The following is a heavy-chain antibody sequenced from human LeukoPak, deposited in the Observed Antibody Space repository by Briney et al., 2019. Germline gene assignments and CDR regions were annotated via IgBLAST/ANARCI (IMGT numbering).Heavy chain of an antibody. V-gene: IGHV4-30-2*01. J-gene: IGHJ3*02. D-gene: IGHD3-3*01. CDR1: GGSISSGGYY. Sequence: SETLSLTCTVSGGSISSGGYYWSWIRQPPGKGLEWIGYIYHSGSTYYNPSLKSRVTISVDRSKNQFSLKLSSVTAADTAVYYCARDDVVTIFGDRYDAFDIWGQGTMVTVSS. CDR2: IYHSGST. CDR3: ARDDVVTIFGDRYDAFDI.